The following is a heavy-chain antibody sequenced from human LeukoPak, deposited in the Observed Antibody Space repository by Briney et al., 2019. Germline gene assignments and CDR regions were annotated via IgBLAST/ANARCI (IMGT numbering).Heavy chain of an antibody. CDR3: ARFYRDSSSWSYFDY. D-gene: IGHD6-13*01. V-gene: IGHV4-59*01. CDR2: IYYSGST. CDR1: GGSISSYY. J-gene: IGHJ4*02. Sequence: SETLSLTCPVSGGSISSYYWSWIRQPPGKGLEWIGYIYYSGSTNYNPSLKSRVTISVDTSKNQFSLKLSSVTAADTAVYYCARFYRDSSSWSYFDYWGQGTLVTVSS.